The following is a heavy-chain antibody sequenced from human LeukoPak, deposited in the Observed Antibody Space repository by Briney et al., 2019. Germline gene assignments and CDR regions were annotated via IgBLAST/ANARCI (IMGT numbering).Heavy chain of an antibody. V-gene: IGHV3-21*01. CDR2: ISSSSSYI. D-gene: IGHD1-1*01. CDR1: GFTFSTYS. CDR3: ATDEAATGRLDY. Sequence: GGSLRLSCAASGFTFSTYSMNWVRQAPGKGLEWVSSISSSSSYIYYADSLKGRFTISRDNAKNSLYLQINSLRAEDTAVYYCATDEAATGRLDYWGQGTLVTDSS. J-gene: IGHJ4*02.